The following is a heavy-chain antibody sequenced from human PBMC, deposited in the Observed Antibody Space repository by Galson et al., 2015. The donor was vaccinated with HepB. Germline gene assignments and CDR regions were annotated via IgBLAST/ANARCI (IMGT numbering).Heavy chain of an antibody. V-gene: IGHV4-39*01. J-gene: IGHJ4*02. CDR1: GGSIRSINYY. D-gene: IGHD1-1*01. CDR2: TDYRGNT. CDR3: ARRPLGTHHFDG. Sequence: SETLSLTCTVSGGSIRSINYYWAWIRQPPGKGLEWIGNTDYRGNTYYKPSLKSRVTISVDTSNNQFSLRLRSVTAADTAVYYCARRPLGTHHFDGWGQGTLVSVSS.